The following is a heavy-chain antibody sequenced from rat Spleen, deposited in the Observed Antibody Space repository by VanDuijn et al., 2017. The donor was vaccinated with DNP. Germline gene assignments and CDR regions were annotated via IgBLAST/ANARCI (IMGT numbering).Heavy chain of an antibody. D-gene: IGHD1-5*01. V-gene: IGHV5-58*01. J-gene: IGHJ4*01. CDR3: ARHGEVHLRYAMDA. CDR2: INADGGST. CDR1: GFTFSTYW. Sequence: EVQLVESGGGLVQPGRSLKLSCVGSGFTFSTYWMFWIRQAPGKGLEWVTSINADGGSTYYPDSVKGRFTISRDDAKSTLYLQMDSLRSEETATYYCARHGEVHLRYAMDAWGQGTSVTVSS.